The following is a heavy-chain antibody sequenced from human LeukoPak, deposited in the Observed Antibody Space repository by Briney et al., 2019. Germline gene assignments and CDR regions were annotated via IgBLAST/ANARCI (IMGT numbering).Heavy chain of an antibody. CDR1: GYTFTSYA. CDR2: INAGNGNT. D-gene: IGHD5-12*01. Sequence: GASVKVSCKASGYTFTSYAMHWVRQAPGQRLEWMGWINAGNGNTKYSQEFQGRVTITRDTSASTAYMELSSLRSEDMAVYYCARGRVAKGYYYYMDVWGKGTTVTVSS. J-gene: IGHJ6*03. V-gene: IGHV1-3*03. CDR3: ARGRVAKGYYYYMDV.